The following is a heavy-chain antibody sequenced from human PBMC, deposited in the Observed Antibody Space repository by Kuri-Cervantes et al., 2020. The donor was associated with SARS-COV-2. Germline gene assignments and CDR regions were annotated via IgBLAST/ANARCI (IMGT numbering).Heavy chain of an antibody. V-gene: IGHV3-23*01. D-gene: IGHD3-22*01. CDR3: AKEMIVVAISRRSFEVDY. J-gene: IGHJ4*02. CDR2: ISGSGGST. CDR1: GFTFSNAW. Sequence: GGSLRLSCAASGFTFSNAWMNWVRQAPGKGLEWVSAISGSGGSTYYADSVKGRLTISSDNSKNTLYLQMNSLRAEDTAVYYCAKEMIVVAISRRSFEVDYWGQGTLVTVSS.